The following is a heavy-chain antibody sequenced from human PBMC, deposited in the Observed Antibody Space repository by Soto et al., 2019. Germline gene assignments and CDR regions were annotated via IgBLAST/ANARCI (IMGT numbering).Heavy chain of an antibody. J-gene: IGHJ6*02. CDR3: ARASSVSDGWDRMEV. Sequence: SETLSLTCTVSGASVNTKNYYWNWIRQPPGEGLEWIAYIYYTGSTDYNPSLKSRVTISIDTSKNQFSLRLNSVTAADTAVYYCARASSVSDGWDRMEVRGQGTTGTVSS. CDR2: IYYTGST. V-gene: IGHV4-61*01. D-gene: IGHD1-26*01. CDR1: GASVNTKNYY.